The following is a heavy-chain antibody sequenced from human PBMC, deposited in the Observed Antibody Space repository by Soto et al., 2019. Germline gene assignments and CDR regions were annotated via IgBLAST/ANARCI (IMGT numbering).Heavy chain of an antibody. CDR1: GYTFTSYY. CDR3: ARDTTVTTGVGYYYGMDV. CDR2: INPSGGST. Sequence: ASVKVSCKASGYTFTSYYMHWVRQAPGQGLEWMGIINPSGGSTSYAQKFQGRVTMTRDTSTSTVYMELSSLRSEDTAVYYCARDTTVTTGVGYYYGMDVWGQGTTVTV. V-gene: IGHV1-46*01. J-gene: IGHJ6*02. D-gene: IGHD4-17*01.